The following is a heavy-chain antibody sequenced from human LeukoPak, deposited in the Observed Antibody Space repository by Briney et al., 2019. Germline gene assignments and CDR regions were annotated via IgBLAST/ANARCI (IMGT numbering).Heavy chain of an antibody. J-gene: IGHJ5*02. Sequence: GASVKVSCKASGYTSTSYGISWVRQAPGQRLEWMGWISAYNGNTNYAQKLQGRVTMTTDTSTSTAYMELRSLRSDDTAVYYCARDSRWFGELGKSWFDPWGQGTLVTVSS. CDR1: GYTSTSYG. CDR3: ARDSRWFGELGKSWFDP. V-gene: IGHV1-18*01. D-gene: IGHD3-10*01. CDR2: ISAYNGNT.